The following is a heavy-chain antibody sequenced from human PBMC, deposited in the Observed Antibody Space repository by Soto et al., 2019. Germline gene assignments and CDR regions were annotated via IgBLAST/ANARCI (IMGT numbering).Heavy chain of an antibody. Sequence: GGSLRLSCAASGFTFSDYYMSWIRQAPGKGLEWVSYISSSGSTVYYADSVKGRFTISRDNAKNSLYLQMNSLRAEDTAVYYCARDIPHDYGDYATFDYWGQGTLVTVSS. J-gene: IGHJ4*02. CDR2: ISSSGSTV. D-gene: IGHD4-17*01. CDR3: ARDIPHDYGDYATFDY. CDR1: GFTFSDYY. V-gene: IGHV3-11*01.